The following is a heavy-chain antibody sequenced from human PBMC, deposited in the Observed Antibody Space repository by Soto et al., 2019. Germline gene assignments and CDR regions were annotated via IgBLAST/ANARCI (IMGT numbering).Heavy chain of an antibody. J-gene: IGHJ4*02. CDR3: ARILYYYGSGSYYPTKYYFDY. D-gene: IGHD3-10*01. V-gene: IGHV1-69*13. CDR2: IIPIFGTA. CDR1: GGTFSSYA. Sequence: SVKVSCKASGGTFSSYAISWVRQAPGQGLEWMGGIIPIFGTANYAQKFQGRVTITADESTSTAYMELSSLRSEDTAVYYCARILYYYGSGSYYPTKYYFDYWGQGTLVTVSS.